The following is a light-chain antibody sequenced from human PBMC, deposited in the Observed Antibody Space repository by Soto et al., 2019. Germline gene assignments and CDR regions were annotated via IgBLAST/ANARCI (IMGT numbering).Light chain of an antibody. CDR1: QGISDY. J-gene: IGKJ1*01. Sequence: DIQMTQSPSSSSASVGDRVTISCRASQGISDYLSWFQQKPGEAPKLLINTASTLQSGVPIRFSGAGSRTHFSLTISGLQPEDSATYYCQQTYSFPWTFGQGTRVDIK. CDR3: QQTYSFPWT. CDR2: TAS. V-gene: IGKV1-39*01.